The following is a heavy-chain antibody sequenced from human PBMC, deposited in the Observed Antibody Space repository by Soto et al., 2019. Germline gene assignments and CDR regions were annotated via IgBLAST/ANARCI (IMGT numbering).Heavy chain of an antibody. CDR2: IYYTGST. Sequence: SETLSLTCTVSGGPISPYYWSWIRQPAGKGLEWIGRIYYTGSTNYNPPLKSRVSMSLDTARNQISLKVKSVTPADTAVYYCAREGGYFDSSGSGVYHYYGVDVWGRGTTVTVSS. CDR3: AREGGYFDSSGSGVYHYYGVDV. V-gene: IGHV4-4*07. CDR1: GGPISPYY. D-gene: IGHD3-22*01. J-gene: IGHJ6*02.